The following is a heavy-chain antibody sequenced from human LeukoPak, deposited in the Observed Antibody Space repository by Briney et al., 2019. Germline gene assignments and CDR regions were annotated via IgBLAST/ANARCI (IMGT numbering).Heavy chain of an antibody. CDR2: IIPIFGTA. CDR3: ARSAGAQPNPYDY. J-gene: IGHJ4*02. V-gene: IGHV1-69*13. CDR1: GGTFSSYA. Sequence: GASVKVSCKASGGTFSSYAISWVRQAPGQGLEWMGGIIPIFGTANYAQKFQGRVTITADESTSTAYMELSSLRPEDTAVYYCARSAGAQPNPYDYWGQGTLVTVSS. D-gene: IGHD6-13*01.